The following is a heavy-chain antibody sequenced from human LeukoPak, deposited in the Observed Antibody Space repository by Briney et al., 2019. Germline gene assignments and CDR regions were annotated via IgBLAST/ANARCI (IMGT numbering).Heavy chain of an antibody. CDR2: ISGSGGRT. J-gene: IGHJ5*02. Sequence: PGGSLRLSCAASGFTFSSYAMSWVRQAPGKGLEWVSAISGSGGRTYYADSVKGRFTISRDNSKNTLYLQMNSLRAEDTAVYYCAKDDFWSGYGEKTNWFDPWGQGTLVTVSS. D-gene: IGHD3-3*01. CDR1: GFTFSSYA. CDR3: AKDDFWSGYGEKTNWFDP. V-gene: IGHV3-23*01.